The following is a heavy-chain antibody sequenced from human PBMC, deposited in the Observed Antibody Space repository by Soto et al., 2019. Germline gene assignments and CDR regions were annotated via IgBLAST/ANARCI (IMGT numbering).Heavy chain of an antibody. J-gene: IGHJ2*01. D-gene: IGHD4-17*01. Sequence: GASVKVSCKASGGTFSRYTISWVRHAPGQGLEWMGRIIPTLGIANYAQKFQGRVTITADKSTSTAYMELSSLRSEDTAVYYCARVHRPDYGEYLYIERRGRGNLVPVAS. CDR3: ARVHRPDYGEYLYIER. CDR1: GGTFSRYT. V-gene: IGHV1-69*02. CDR2: IIPTLGIA.